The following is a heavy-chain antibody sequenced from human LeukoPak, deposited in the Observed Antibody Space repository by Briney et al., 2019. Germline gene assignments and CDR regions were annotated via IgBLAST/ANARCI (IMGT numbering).Heavy chain of an antibody. J-gene: IGHJ4*02. Sequence: SETLSLTCAVYGGSFSGYYWSWIRQPPGKGLEWIGEINHSGSTNYNPSLKSRVTISVDTSKNQFSLKLSSVTAADTAVYYCVREQWRYFDYWGQGTLVTVSS. V-gene: IGHV4-34*01. CDR1: GGSFSGYY. CDR3: VREQWRYFDY. CDR2: INHSGST. D-gene: IGHD6-19*01.